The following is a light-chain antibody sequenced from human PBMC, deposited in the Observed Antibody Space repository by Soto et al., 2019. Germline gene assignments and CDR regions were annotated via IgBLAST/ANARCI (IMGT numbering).Light chain of an antibody. V-gene: IGKV1-17*01. J-gene: IGKJ1*01. Sequence: THMTQSPVSLSASEGEKIIITCRASRSVRSEVGWYQQKPGKAPKLVIYPAPNLYTGVPSRFSGRRSGTEFALTISSLQPEDFETYYCLQHYGDSWTFGQGTKVDIK. CDR1: RSVRSE. CDR2: PAP. CDR3: LQHYGDSWT.